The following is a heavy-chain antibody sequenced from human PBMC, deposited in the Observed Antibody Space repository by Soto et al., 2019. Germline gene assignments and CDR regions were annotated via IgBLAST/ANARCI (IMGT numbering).Heavy chain of an antibody. D-gene: IGHD3-10*01. CDR2: IIPIFGTA. CDR1: GGTFSSYA. J-gene: IGHJ4*02. V-gene: IGHV1-69*13. Sequence: GASVKVSCKASGGTFSSYAISWVRQAPGQGLEWMGGIIPIFGTANYAQKFQGRVTITADESTSTAYMELSSLRSEDTAVYYCARVQGFGTLLYYFDYWGQGTLVTVSS. CDR3: ARVQGFGTLLYYFDY.